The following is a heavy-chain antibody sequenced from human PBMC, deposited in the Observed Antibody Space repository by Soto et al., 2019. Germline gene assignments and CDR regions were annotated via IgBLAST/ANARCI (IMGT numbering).Heavy chain of an antibody. D-gene: IGHD3-22*01. V-gene: IGHV1-18*04. CDR2: ISAYNGNT. CDR3: ARDAHYYDSSGPRGYFDY. Sequence: QVPLVQSGAEVKKPGASVKVSCKASGYTFTSYGISWVRQAPGQGLEWMGWISAYNGNTNYAQKLQGRVTMTTDTYTSTAYMELRSLRSDDTAVYYCARDAHYYDSSGPRGYFDYWCQGTLVTVSS. J-gene: IGHJ4*02. CDR1: GYTFTSYG.